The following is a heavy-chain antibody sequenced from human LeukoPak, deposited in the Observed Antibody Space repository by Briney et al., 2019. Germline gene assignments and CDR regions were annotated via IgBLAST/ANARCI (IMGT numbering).Heavy chain of an antibody. V-gene: IGHV1-3*01. Sequence: GASVKVSCKASGYTFTSYAMHWVRQAPGQRLEWMGWINAGNGNTKYSQKFQGRVTITRDTSASTAYMELSSLRSEDTAVYYCARDLSDRAVAGPGGYWGQGTLVTVSS. CDR3: ARDLSDRAVAGPGGY. D-gene: IGHD6-19*01. CDR1: GYTFTSYA. J-gene: IGHJ4*02. CDR2: INAGNGNT.